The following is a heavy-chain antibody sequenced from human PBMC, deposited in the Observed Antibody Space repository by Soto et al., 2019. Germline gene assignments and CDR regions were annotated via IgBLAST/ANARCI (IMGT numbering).Heavy chain of an antibody. CDR1: GFTFSSYA. V-gene: IGHV3-23*01. CDR3: AKGIGNQKYCSGGSCYSGVDY. J-gene: IGHJ4*02. CDR2: ISGSGGST. D-gene: IGHD2-15*01. Sequence: EVQLLESGGGLVQPGGSLRLSCAASGFTFSSYAMSWVRQAPGKGLEWVSAISGSGGSTYYADSVKGRFTISRDNSKNTLYLQMNSLRAEDTAVYYCAKGIGNQKYCSGGSCYSGVDYWGQGTLVTVSS.